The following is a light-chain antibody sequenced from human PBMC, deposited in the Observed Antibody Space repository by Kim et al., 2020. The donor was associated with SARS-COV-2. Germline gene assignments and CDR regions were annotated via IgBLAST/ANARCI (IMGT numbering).Light chain of an antibody. Sequence: DIQMTQSPSTLSASVGDRVTITCRASQTVTIWLAWYQQKPGKAPKLLIHKASSLQSGVPSRFSGSGSGTEFTLTISSLQPDDFGTYYCQQYNDFPYTFGQGTKLEI. CDR3: QQYNDFPYT. V-gene: IGKV1-5*03. CDR1: QTVTIW. J-gene: IGKJ2*01. CDR2: KAS.